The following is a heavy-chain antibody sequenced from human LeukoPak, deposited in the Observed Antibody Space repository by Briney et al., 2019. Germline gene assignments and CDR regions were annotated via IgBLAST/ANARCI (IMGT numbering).Heavy chain of an antibody. D-gene: IGHD4-23*01. Sequence: SETLSLTCTVSSGSISSSNWWSWVRQPPGKGLEWIGEIYHSGSTNYNPSLKSRVTISVDKSRNQFSLKLSSVTAADTAVYYCARDGGNSGAFDIWGQGTMVTVSS. V-gene: IGHV4-4*02. CDR2: IYHSGST. J-gene: IGHJ3*02. CDR3: ARDGGNSGAFDI. CDR1: SGSISSSNW.